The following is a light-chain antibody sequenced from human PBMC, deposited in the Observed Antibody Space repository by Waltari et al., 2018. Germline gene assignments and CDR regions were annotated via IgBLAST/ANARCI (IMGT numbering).Light chain of an antibody. CDR1: SSDGGGYNY. CDR3: CSFRSSSTWV. CDR2: DGT. V-gene: IGLV2-14*01. J-gene: IGLJ3*02. Sequence: QSALTQPASVSGSPGQSITISCTGTSSDGGGYNYVSWYQQHPGKAPKRMIYDGTKRPSGVSNRFSGSKSGNTASLTISGLQAEDEADYYCCSFRSSSTWVFGGGTKLTVL.